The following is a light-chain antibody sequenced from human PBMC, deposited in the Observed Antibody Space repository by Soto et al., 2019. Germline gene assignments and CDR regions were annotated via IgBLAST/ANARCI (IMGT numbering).Light chain of an antibody. CDR3: LQADSFPWT. CDR1: QGIGYD. Sequence: IQMTQSPSSLSASVGDSVTITCRASQGIGYDLGWYQLKPGKAPKXLIYAASTLQSGVPPRFSVIGSGTYFTINISSLKPEDVATDEGLQADSFPWTFGHGTKVDIK. V-gene: IGKV1-6*01. J-gene: IGKJ1*01. CDR2: AAS.